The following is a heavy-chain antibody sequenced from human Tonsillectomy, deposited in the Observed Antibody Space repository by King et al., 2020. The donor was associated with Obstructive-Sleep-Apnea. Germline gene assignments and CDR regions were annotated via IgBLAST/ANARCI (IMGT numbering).Heavy chain of an antibody. Sequence: VQLVESGGGVVQPGRSLRLSCAASGFTFSSYGMHWVRQAPGKGLEWVAVIWYDGRNKYYADSVKGRFTISRDNSKNTLYLQMNSLRAEDTAVYYCARDERAFDIWGQGTMVTVSS. CDR2: IWYDGRNK. CDR3: ARDERAFDI. CDR1: GFTFSSYG. V-gene: IGHV3-33*01. J-gene: IGHJ3*02.